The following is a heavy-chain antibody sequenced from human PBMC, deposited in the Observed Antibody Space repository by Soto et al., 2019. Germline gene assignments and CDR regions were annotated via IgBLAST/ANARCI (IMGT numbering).Heavy chain of an antibody. J-gene: IGHJ6*02. CDR2: IKSKTDGGTT. CDR1: GFTFSNAW. Sequence: PGGSLRLSCAASGFTFSNAWMNWVRQAPGKGLEWVGRIKSKTDGGTTDYAAPVKGRFTISRDDSKNTLYLQMNSLKTEDTAVYYCTTDVTRIAAAGPIPGNYYYYYGMDVWGQGTTVTVSS. V-gene: IGHV3-15*07. CDR3: TTDVTRIAAAGPIPGNYYYYYGMDV. D-gene: IGHD6-13*01.